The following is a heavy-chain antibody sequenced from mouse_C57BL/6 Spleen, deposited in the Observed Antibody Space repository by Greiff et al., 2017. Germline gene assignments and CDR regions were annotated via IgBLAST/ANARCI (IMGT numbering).Heavy chain of an antibody. CDR1: GFTFSSYA. CDR3: AREEYSSYPFDY. CDR2: ISDGGSYT. Sequence: DVMLVESGGGLVKPGGSLKLSCAASGFTFSSYAMSWVRQTPEKRLEWVATISDGGSYTYYLDNVKGRFTIARDNANNNLYMQMSHLQSEDTAMYYCAREEYSSYPFDYWGQGTLVTVSA. D-gene: IGHD1-1*01. J-gene: IGHJ3*01. V-gene: IGHV5-4*01.